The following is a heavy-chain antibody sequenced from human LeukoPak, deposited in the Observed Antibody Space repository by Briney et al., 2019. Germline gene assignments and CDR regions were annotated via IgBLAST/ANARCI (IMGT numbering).Heavy chain of an antibody. Sequence: SETLSLTCAVSGGSISGGGYSWSWMRKPPGKGREWIGYIYHSGSTYYIPSLKSRVTISVDRSKNQFSLKLSSVTAADTAVYYCAREGERYCSSTSCYEGWFDPWGQGTLVTVSS. J-gene: IGHJ5*02. CDR1: GGSISGGGYS. D-gene: IGHD2-2*01. CDR2: IYHSGST. CDR3: AREGERYCSSTSCYEGWFDP. V-gene: IGHV4-30-2*01.